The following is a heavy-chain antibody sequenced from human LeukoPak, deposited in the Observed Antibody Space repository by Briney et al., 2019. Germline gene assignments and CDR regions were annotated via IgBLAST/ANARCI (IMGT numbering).Heavy chain of an antibody. D-gene: IGHD3-10*01. CDR3: ARQRSYNWYFDL. J-gene: IGHJ2*01. CDR1: GGSISSDEYY. Sequence: SQTLSLTCTVSGGSISSDEYYWSWIRQHPGKGLEWIGYIHYSGSTYYNPSLKSRLTRSVDTSKNQFSLKLSSVTAADTAVYYRARQRSYNWYFDLWGRGTLVTVSS. CDR2: IHYSGST. V-gene: IGHV4-31*03.